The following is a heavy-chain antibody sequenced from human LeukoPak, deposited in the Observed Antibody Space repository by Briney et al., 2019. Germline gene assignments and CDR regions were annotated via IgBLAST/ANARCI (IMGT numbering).Heavy chain of an antibody. CDR1: GYTFTSYY. CDR3: ARDRLSYDFWSGYYLYFGY. J-gene: IGHJ4*02. CDR2: INPSGGST. V-gene: IGHV1-46*01. Sequence: GASVKVSCKASGYTFTSYYMHWVRQAPGQGLEWMGIINPSGGSTSYAQKFQGRVTMTRDTSTSTVYMELSSLRSEDTAVYYCARDRLSYDFWSGYYLYFGYWGQGTLVTVSS. D-gene: IGHD3-3*01.